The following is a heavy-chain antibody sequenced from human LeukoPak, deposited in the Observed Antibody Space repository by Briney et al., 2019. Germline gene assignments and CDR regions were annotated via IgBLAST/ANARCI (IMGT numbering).Heavy chain of an antibody. J-gene: IGHJ4*02. V-gene: IGHV3-23*01. D-gene: IGHD2/OR15-2a*01. CDR2: ISGSGGST. Sequence: GGSLRLSCAASGFTFSNSAMNWVRQAPGKGLGWVSAISGSGGSTYYANSVKGRFTISRDNSRNTLYLQMNSLRAEDTAVYYCAKGQVFQCDYWGQGTLVTVSS. CDR3: AKGQVFQCDY. CDR1: GFTFSNSA.